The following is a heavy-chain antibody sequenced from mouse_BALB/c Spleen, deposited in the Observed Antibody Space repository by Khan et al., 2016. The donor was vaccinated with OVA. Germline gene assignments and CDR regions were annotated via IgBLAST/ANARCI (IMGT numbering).Heavy chain of an antibody. V-gene: IGHV1-4*01. Sequence: QVRLQQSGAELARPGASVKMSCKASGYTFTSYTIHWIKERPGQGLEWIVYINPSNGYTNYNQKFKDKATLTTDKSSTTAYLQLSSLTSDDSAVYNGVRDGAYHRNDGWFAYWGQGTLVTVSA. D-gene: IGHD2-14*01. CDR2: INPSNGYT. CDR1: GYTFTSYT. J-gene: IGHJ3*01. CDR3: VRDGAYHRNDGWFAY.